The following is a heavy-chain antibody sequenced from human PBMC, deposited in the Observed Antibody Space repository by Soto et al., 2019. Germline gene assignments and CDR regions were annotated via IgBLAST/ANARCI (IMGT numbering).Heavy chain of an antibody. CDR1: GGSISSYY. V-gene: IGHV4-59*01. J-gene: IGHJ6*02. Sequence: SSETLSLTCTVSGGSISSYYWSWIRQPPGKGLEWIGYIYYSGSTNYNPSLKSRVTISVDTSKNQFSLKLSSVTAADTAVYYCARGSSSGWGYYYGMDVWGQGTTVTVSS. CDR3: ARGSSSGWGYYYGMDV. CDR2: IYYSGST. D-gene: IGHD6-6*01.